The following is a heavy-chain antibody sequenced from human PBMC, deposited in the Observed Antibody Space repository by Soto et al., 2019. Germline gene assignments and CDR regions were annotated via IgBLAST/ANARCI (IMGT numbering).Heavy chain of an antibody. V-gene: IGHV3-48*01. CDR3: ARVSEYSSSSGGFDY. Sequence: GGSLRLSCAASGFTFSSYSMNWVRQAPGKGLEWVSYISSSSSTIYYADSVKGRFTISRDNAKNSLYLQMNSLRAEDTAVYYCARVSEYSSSSGGFDYWGQGTLVTVSS. D-gene: IGHD6-6*01. CDR1: GFTFSSYS. J-gene: IGHJ4*02. CDR2: ISSSSSTI.